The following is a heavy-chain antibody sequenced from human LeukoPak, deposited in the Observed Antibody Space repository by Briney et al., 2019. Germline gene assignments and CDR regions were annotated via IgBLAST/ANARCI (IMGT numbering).Heavy chain of an antibody. J-gene: IGHJ3*02. V-gene: IGHV3-23*01. CDR2: ISGSGGST. D-gene: IGHD6-19*01. Sequence: PGGSLRLSCAASGFTFSSYAMSWVRQAPGKGLEWVSAISGSGGSTYYADSVKGRFTISRDNSKNTLYLQMNGLRAEDTAVYYCAKDQKQWLVQDAFDIWGQGTMVTVSS. CDR1: GFTFSSYA. CDR3: AKDQKQWLVQDAFDI.